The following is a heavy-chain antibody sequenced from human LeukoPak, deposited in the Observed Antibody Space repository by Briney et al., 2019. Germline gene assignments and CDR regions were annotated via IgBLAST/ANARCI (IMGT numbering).Heavy chain of an antibody. J-gene: IGHJ4*02. V-gene: IGHV3-21*01. CDR3: ARDWSGDDY. CDR2: ISSSSTYI. CDR1: GFTFSSYS. D-gene: IGHD3-3*01. Sequence: GGSLRLSCGASGFTFSSYSMSWARQAPGKGLEWVSSISSSSTYIYYVDSVKGRFTISRDDAKNSLYLQMNSLRAEDTALYYCARDWSGDDYWGQGTLVTVSS.